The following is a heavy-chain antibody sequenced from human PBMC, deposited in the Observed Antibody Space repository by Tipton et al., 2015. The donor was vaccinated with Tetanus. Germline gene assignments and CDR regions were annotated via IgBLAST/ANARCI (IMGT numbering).Heavy chain of an antibody. V-gene: IGHV3-30*03. CDR3: ARDGSGTGYGIDV. D-gene: IGHD6-13*01. CDR1: GFSFSSYG. Sequence: SLRLSCAASGFSFSSYGMHWVRQAPGKGLDWVSLISSDGSDTYSADSVKGRFTISRDNSKNTLYLQMNSLRAEDTAVYYCARDGSGTGYGIDVWGQETTVTVSS. J-gene: IGHJ6*02. CDR2: ISSDGSDT.